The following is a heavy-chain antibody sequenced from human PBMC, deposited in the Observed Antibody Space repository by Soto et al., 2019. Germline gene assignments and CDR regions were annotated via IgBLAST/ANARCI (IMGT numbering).Heavy chain of an antibody. CDR3: ARGSGIVALPGELEDVKYDY. D-gene: IGHD1-1*01. CDR1: GQSFSGHS. J-gene: IGHJ4*02. Sequence: QVQLQQWGAGLVKPSETLSLSCAVYGQSFSGHSWAWIRQPPGKGLECIGEINESGSTDYNPSLKSRVTISTDTSKNHFSLKLSSVSAADTAAYFCARGSGIVALPGELEDVKYDYWGQGTLVNVSS. CDR2: INESGST. V-gene: IGHV4-34*01.